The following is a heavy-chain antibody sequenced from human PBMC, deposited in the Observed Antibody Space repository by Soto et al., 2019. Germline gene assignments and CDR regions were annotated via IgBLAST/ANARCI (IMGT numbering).Heavy chain of an antibody. D-gene: IGHD6-19*01. CDR2: ISAYNGDT. J-gene: IGHJ6*02. Sequence: QGQLVQSGAEVKKPGASVKVSCKASGYTFTSYGISWVRQAPGQGLEWMGWISAYNGDTSSAQSLQGRVTMTTDTSTRTAYMELGSLRSDDTAAYYCARDVAVAGNSYGLEVWGQGTTVTVSS. CDR3: ARDVAVAGNSYGLEV. CDR1: GYTFTSYG. V-gene: IGHV1-18*04.